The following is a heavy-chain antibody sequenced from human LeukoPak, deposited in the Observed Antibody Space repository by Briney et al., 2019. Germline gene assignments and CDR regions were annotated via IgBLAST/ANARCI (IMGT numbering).Heavy chain of an antibody. CDR3: AVGSWGYFDY. CDR2: ISYDGSNK. Sequence: QPGGSLRLSCAASGFTFSSSAMSWVRQAPGKGLEWVAVISYDGSNKYCADSVKGRFTISRDNSKNTLYLQMNSLRAEDTAVYYCAVGSWGYFDYWGQGTLVTVSS. D-gene: IGHD7-27*01. V-gene: IGHV3-30-3*01. J-gene: IGHJ4*02. CDR1: GFTFSSSA.